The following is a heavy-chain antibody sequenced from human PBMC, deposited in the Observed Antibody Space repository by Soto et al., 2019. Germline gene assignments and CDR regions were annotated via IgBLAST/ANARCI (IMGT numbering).Heavy chain of an antibody. CDR1: GVSINNSDFL. CDR3: ARHSTPWDRSGYFDS. V-gene: IGHV4-39*01. J-gene: IGHJ4*02. D-gene: IGHD3-22*01. Sequence: TSETLSLTCTVSGVSINNSDFLWGWVRQPPGKALEWIGSIYFGGNTYYNPSLESRVTISADTSKNQISLKLTSVTAAHTAVYYFARHSTPWDRSGYFDSWGQGTLVTVSS. CDR2: IYFGGNT.